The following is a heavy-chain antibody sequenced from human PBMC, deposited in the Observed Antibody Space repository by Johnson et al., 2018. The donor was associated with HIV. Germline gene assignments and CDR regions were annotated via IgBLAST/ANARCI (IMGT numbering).Heavy chain of an antibody. V-gene: IGHV3-30*04. Sequence: QVQLVESGGGVVQPGRSLRLSCAGSGFTFSSYAFHWVRQAPAKGLEWVAAISYDGSDKYHADSVKGRFTISRDNSKSTLYLQMNSLRPEDTAVYYCVKGDEVVAATSGFDIWGQGIMVIVSS. CDR3: VKGDEVVAATSGFDI. CDR1: GFTFSSYA. J-gene: IGHJ3*02. D-gene: IGHD2-15*01. CDR2: ISYDGSDK.